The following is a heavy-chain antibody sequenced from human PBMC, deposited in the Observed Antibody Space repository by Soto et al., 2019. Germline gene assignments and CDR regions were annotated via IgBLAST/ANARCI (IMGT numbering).Heavy chain of an antibody. J-gene: IGHJ4*02. CDR2: IWYDGSNK. V-gene: IGHV3-33*01. CDR1: GFTFSSYG. D-gene: IGHD2-15*01. Sequence: QVQLVESGGGVVQPGRSLRLSCAASGFTFSSYGMHWVRQAPGKGLEWVAVIWYDGSNKYYADSVKGRFTISRDNSKNTPYLQMNSLRAEDTAVYYCASGSSGVRFDYWGQGTLVTVSS. CDR3: ASGSSGVRFDY.